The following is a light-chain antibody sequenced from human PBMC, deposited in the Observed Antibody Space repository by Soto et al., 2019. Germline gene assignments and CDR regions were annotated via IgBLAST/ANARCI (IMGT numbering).Light chain of an antibody. V-gene: IGKV3-11*01. J-gene: IGKJ5*01. Sequence: EIVLTQSPATLSLSPGQRAALSCRASQSVGTYLAWYQQKPGQAPRLLIYDASHRATGIPARFSGSGSGTDFTLTISSLEPEDFAVYYCQQCNNWPPEITFGQGTRLDI. CDR3: QQCNNWPPEIT. CDR1: QSVGTY. CDR2: DAS.